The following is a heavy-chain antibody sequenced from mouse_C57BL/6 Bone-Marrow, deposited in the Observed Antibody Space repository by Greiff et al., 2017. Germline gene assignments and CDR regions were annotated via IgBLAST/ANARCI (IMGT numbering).Heavy chain of an antibody. J-gene: IGHJ4*01. CDR3: ATDGEQDDNSGSYYAMDY. Sequence: QVQLQQPGAELVKPGASVKMSCKASGYTFTSYWITWVKQRPGQGLEWIGDIYPGSGSTNYNEKFKSKATLTVDTSSSPAYMQLSSLTSEDSAVYYWATDGEQDDNSGSYYAMDYWGQGTSGTVSS. CDR2: IYPGSGST. V-gene: IGHV1-55*01. D-gene: IGHD3-2*02. CDR1: GYTFTSYW.